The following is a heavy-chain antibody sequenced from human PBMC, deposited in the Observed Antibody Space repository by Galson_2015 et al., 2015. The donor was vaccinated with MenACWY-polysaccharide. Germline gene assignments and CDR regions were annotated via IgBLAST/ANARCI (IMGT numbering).Heavy chain of an antibody. D-gene: IGHD1-1*01. CDR1: GYTFTSYE. Sequence: SVKVSCKASGYTFTSYEINRVRQATGQGLEWMGWLNPNSGNTGFAQKFQDRVTMTWDTSISTAYMELSSLRSEDAAVYYCVRDPYPGPRSGPDYWGQGTLVTVSS. CDR3: VRDPYPGPRSGPDY. V-gene: IGHV1-8*01. J-gene: IGHJ4*02. CDR2: LNPNSGNT.